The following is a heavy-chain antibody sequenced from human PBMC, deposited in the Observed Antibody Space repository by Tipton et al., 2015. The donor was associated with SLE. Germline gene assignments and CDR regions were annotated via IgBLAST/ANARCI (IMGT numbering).Heavy chain of an antibody. Sequence: TLSLTCTVSGGSISSYYWSWIRQPPGKGLEWIGYIYYSGSTNYNPSLKSRVTISVDTSKNQFSLKLSSVTAADTAVYYCARDSEGGGAFDIWGQGTMVTVSS. CDR1: GGSISSYY. D-gene: IGHD3-16*01. J-gene: IGHJ3*02. CDR3: ARDSEGGGAFDI. CDR2: IYYSGST. V-gene: IGHV4-59*01.